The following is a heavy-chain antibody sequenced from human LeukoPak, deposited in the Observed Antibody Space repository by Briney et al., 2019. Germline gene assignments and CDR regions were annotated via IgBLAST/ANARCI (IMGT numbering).Heavy chain of an antibody. D-gene: IGHD3-3*01. J-gene: IGHJ4*02. CDR1: GYTFTSYA. V-gene: IGHV1-3*01. CDR3: ARALTIFGVYVLDY. Sequence: ASVKVSCKASGYTFTSYAMHWVRQAPGQRLEWMGWINAGNGNTKYSQKFQGRVTITRDTSASTAYMELSSLRSEDTAVYYCARALTIFGVYVLDYWGQGTLVTVSS. CDR2: INAGNGNT.